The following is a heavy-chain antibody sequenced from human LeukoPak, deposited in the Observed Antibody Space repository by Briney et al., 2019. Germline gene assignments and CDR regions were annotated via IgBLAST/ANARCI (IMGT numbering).Heavy chain of an antibody. CDR2: ISTNSGHT. V-gene: IGHV1-18*01. CDR3: TRDGSSWSGGGMDV. J-gene: IGHJ6*02. CDR1: GYSFTIYG. Sequence: ASVKVSCKAAGYSFTIYGISWVRQAPGQGLEWMGWISTNSGHTDYAQKYQGGVTMTTDTSTSTAYMELKSLRSDDTAVYYCTRDGSSWSGGGMDVWGQGTTVIVSS. D-gene: IGHD6-13*01.